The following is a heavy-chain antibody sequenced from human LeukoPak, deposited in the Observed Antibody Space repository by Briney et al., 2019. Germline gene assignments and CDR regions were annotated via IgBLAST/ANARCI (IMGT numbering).Heavy chain of an antibody. CDR1: GFKFSSYA. CDR3: ARGVGNHFDY. D-gene: IGHD1-14*01. CDR2: IYSSSSTI. V-gene: IGHV3-48*02. J-gene: IGHJ4*02. Sequence: GGSLRLSCAASGFKFSSYAMSWVRQAPGKGLEWVSYIYSSSSTIYYADSVKGRFTISRDNAKNSLYLQMNSLRDEDTAVYYCARGVGNHFDYWGQGTLVTVSS.